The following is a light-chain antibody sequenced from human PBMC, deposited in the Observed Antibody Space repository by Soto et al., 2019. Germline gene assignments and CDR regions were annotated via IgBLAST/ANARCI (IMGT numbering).Light chain of an antibody. V-gene: IGLV1-51*01. CDR3: EAWDSNLSGGA. CDR1: RSNIGNNY. CDR2: DND. J-gene: IGLJ3*02. Sequence: QSVLTQPPSVSAAPGQKVTVSCSGSRSNIGNNYVSWYQHLPGTAPKLLIYDNDKRPSGIPDRFSASKSGTSATLDITGLQTGDEADYYCEAWDSNLSGGAFGGGTKLTVL.